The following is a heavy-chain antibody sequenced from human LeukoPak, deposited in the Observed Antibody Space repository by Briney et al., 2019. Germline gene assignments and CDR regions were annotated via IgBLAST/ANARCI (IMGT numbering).Heavy chain of an antibody. J-gene: IGHJ4*01. D-gene: IGHD3-10*01. CDR2: INPNSGGT. Sequence: ASVKVSCKASGYTFTGYYMHWVRQAPGQGLEWMGWINPNSGGTNYAQKFQGRVTMTRDTSISTAYMELSRLISDDTAVYYCARAYYFGSGSSNSFDSWGQGTLVTVFS. CDR3: ARAYYFGSGSSNSFDS. CDR1: GYTFTGYY. V-gene: IGHV1-2*02.